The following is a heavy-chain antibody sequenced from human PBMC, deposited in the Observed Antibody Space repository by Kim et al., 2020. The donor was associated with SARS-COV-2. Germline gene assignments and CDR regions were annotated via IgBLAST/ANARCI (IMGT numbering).Heavy chain of an antibody. J-gene: IGHJ4*02. Sequence: SGPTLVNPTQTLTLTCTFSGFSLSTSEVCEAWIRQPPGKALEWLARICWDDGKYYSTPLRTRLAISKDTSKNQVVLTMTNVDPVDTATYYCARDSPGGHGDYWGLGTLVTVSS. CDR2: ICWDDGK. CDR3: ARDSPGGHGDY. D-gene: IGHD3-16*01. CDR1: GFSLSTSEVC. V-gene: IGHV2-70*11.